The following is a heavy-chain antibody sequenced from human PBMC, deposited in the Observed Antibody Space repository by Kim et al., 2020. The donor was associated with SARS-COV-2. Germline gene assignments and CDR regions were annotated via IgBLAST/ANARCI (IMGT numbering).Heavy chain of an antibody. CDR1: GYTFTSYA. D-gene: IGHD6-19*01. CDR2: INTNTGNP. V-gene: IGHV7-4-1*02. CDR3: ASWGVSSGWYEYYFDY. J-gene: IGHJ4*02. Sequence: ASVKVSCKASGYTFTSYAMNWVRQAPGQGLEWMGWINTNTGNPTYAQGFTGRFVFSLDTSVSTAYLQISSLKAEDTAVYYCASWGVSSGWYEYYFDYWGQGTLFTVSS.